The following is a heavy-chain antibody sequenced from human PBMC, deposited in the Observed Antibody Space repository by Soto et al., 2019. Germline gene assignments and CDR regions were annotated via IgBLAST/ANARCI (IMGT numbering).Heavy chain of an antibody. Sequence: PSETLSLTCTVSGGSISSSSYFWGWIRQPPGKGLEWIGNIYYSGSTYYNPSLKSRVTMTRDTSTSTVYMELSSLRSEDTAVYYCARGDCSGGSCFPGLAFQHWGQGTLVTVSS. D-gene: IGHD2-15*01. J-gene: IGHJ1*01. CDR1: GGSISSSSYF. V-gene: IGHV4-39*07. CDR2: IYYSGST. CDR3: ARGDCSGGSCFPGLAFQH.